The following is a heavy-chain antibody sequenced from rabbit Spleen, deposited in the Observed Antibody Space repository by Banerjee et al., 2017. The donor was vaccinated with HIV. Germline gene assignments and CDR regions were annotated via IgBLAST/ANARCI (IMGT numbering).Heavy chain of an antibody. V-gene: IGHV1S45*01. Sequence: QEQLKESGGGLVQPGGSLKLSCKASGFDFTSYYMSWVRQAPGKGLEWIACIYSGDTRYATWAKGRFTISKASSTTVTLQLNSLTAADTATYFCARDGSARGADLDLWGPGTLVTVS. D-gene: IGHD4-1*01. CDR3: ARDGSARGADLDL. J-gene: IGHJ4*01. CDR1: GFDFTSYYM. CDR2: IYSGDT.